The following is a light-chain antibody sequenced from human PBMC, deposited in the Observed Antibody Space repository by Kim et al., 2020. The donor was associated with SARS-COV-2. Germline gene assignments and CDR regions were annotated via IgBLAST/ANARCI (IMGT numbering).Light chain of an antibody. V-gene: IGKV3-20*01. CDR3: QQYGSSPMYT. J-gene: IGKJ2*01. CDR1: QSVSSSY. Sequence: EIVLTQFPGTLSLSPGERATLSCRASQSVSSSYLAWYQQKPGQAPRLLIYGASSRATGIPDRFSGSGSGTDFTLTISRLEPEDFAVYYCQQYGSSPMYTFGQGTKLEI. CDR2: GAS.